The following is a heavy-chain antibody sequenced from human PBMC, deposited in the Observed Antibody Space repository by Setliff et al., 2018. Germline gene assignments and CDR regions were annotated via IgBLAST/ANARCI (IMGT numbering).Heavy chain of an antibody. V-gene: IGHV1-18*01. CDR2: ISGSTENT. CDR1: GYTSLNYG. D-gene: IGHD1-26*01. Sequence: GASVKVSCKASGYTSLNYGISWVRQAPGQGLEWMGWISGSTENTNYAQMFRGRVTLTKDTSTNTKYMELRSLGSDDTAVYYCARDSHQWDPLCFDSWGQGTLFTVSS. J-gene: IGHJ4*02. CDR3: ARDSHQWDPLCFDS.